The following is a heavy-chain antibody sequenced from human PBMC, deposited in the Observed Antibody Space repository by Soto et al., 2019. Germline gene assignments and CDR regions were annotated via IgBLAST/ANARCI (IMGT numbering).Heavy chain of an antibody. CDR2: IYYSGST. CDR1: GGSVSSGSYY. D-gene: IGHD1-26*01. Sequence: QVQLQESGPGLVKRSETLSLTCTVSGGSVSSGSYYWTWIRQPPGKGLEWIGYIYYSGSTNYNPSLKSRVTISLDTSKNQFSLKLSSVTAADTAVYYCARDWSGSHGYGMDVWGQGTTVTVSS. V-gene: IGHV4-61*01. CDR3: ARDWSGSHGYGMDV. J-gene: IGHJ6*02.